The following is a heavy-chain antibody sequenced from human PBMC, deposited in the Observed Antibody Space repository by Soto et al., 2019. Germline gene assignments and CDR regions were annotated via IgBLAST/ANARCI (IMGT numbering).Heavy chain of an antibody. D-gene: IGHD4-17*01. CDR2: MNPNSGNT. CDR3: ARTLYGDNVAY. J-gene: IGHJ4*02. CDR1: GYTFTSYD. V-gene: IGHV1-8*01. Sequence: QVQLVQSGAEVKKPGASVKVSCKASGYTFTSYDINWVRQATGQGLEWMGWMNPNSGNTGYAQHFHARVTIPSNTSITTASMQLSSLTSQHTAVYYFARTLYGDNVAYCAQGTLVTVSS.